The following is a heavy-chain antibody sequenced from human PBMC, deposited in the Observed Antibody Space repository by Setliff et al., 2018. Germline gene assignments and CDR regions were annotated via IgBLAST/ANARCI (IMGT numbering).Heavy chain of an antibody. D-gene: IGHD3-22*01. J-gene: IGHJ3*02. CDR3: ARDYYDSRGSYAFDI. Sequence: PSETLSLTCAVSGYSISSDYYWSWIRQPPGKGLEWIGEINHSGSTNHNPSLKSRVTISVDTSKNQFSLNLSSVTAADTAMYYCARDYYDSRGSYAFDIWGQGTVVTVSS. CDR2: INHSGST. CDR1: GYSISSDYY. V-gene: IGHV4-34*01.